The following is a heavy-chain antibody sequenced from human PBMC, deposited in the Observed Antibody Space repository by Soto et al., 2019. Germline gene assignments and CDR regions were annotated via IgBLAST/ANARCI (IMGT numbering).Heavy chain of an antibody. Sequence: KGLEWVSAISGSGGSTYYADSVKGRFTISRDKSKNTLYLQMNSLRAEDTVVFFFQAEDGIRDTVPVSAFLLNRSSDL. J-gene: IGHJ2*01. D-gene: IGHD2-15*01. V-gene: IGHV3-23*01. CDR2: ISGSGGST. CDR3: QAEDGIRDTVPVSAFLLNRSSDL.